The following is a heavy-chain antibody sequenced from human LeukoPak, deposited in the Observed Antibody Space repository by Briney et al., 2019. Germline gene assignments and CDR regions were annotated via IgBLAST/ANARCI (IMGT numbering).Heavy chain of an antibody. V-gene: IGHV3-23*01. CDR2: ISGSGGST. CDR3: AKVPRRLEAFDY. CDR1: GFTFSSYD. Sequence: GGSLRLSCAASGFTFSSYDMSWVRQAPGKGLEWVSAISGSGGSTYYADSVKGRFTISRDNSKNTLYLQMNSVRDEDTAVYYCAKVPRRLEAFDYWGQGTLVTVSS. D-gene: IGHD3-3*01. J-gene: IGHJ4*02.